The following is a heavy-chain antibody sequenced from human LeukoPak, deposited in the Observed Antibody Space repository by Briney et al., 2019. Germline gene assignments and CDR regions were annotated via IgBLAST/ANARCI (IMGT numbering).Heavy chain of an antibody. Sequence: SVKVSCKASGGTFSSYAISWVRQAPGRGLEWMGGIIPIFGTANYAQKFQGRVTITAGESTSTAYMELSSLRSEDTAVYYCASSKAYNWNDGYFQHWGQGTLVTVSS. CDR2: IIPIFGTA. CDR3: ASSKAYNWNDGYFQH. CDR1: GGTFSSYA. D-gene: IGHD1-20*01. V-gene: IGHV1-69*13. J-gene: IGHJ1*01.